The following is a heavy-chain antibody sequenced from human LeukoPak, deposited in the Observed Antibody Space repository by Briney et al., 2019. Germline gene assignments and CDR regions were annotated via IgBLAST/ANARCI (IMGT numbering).Heavy chain of an antibody. D-gene: IGHD6-6*01. V-gene: IGHV3-23*01. CDR2: ISGSGGST. Sequence: GGSLRLSCAASGFTFSSYAMSWVRQAPGKGLEWVSAISGSGGSTYYADSVKGRFTISRDNSKNTLYLQMNSLGAEDTAVYYCAKDKQLVPSGWFDPWGQGTLVTVSS. CDR3: AKDKQLVPSGWFDP. CDR1: GFTFSSYA. J-gene: IGHJ5*02.